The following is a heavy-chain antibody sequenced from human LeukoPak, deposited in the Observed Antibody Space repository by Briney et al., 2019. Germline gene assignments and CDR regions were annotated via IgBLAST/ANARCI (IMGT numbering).Heavy chain of an antibody. D-gene: IGHD2-15*01. CDR1: GYTFTSYD. CDR2: MSPNSGDT. CDR3: ARKRLDCSGGSCYWVPDY. V-gene: IGHV1-8*01. J-gene: IGHJ4*02. Sequence: GASVNVSCKASGYTFTSYDFNWVRQATGQRPEWMGWMSPNSGDTGYAQKLQGRVTMTTDTSTSTAYMELRSLRSDDTAVYYCARKRLDCSGGSCYWVPDYWGQGTLVTVSS.